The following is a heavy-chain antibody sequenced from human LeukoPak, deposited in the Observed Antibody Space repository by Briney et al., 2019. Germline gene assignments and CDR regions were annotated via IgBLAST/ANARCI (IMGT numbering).Heavy chain of an antibody. D-gene: IGHD6-19*01. CDR3: AREPKQWLTPIDY. CDR1: GFTFSDNY. Sequence: GGSLRLSCAASGFTFSDNYMSWIRQAPGKGLEWISYITSSSSIIYYADSVKGRFTISRDNAKNSVYLQMNSLRAEDTAVYYCAREPKQWLTPIDYWGQGTLVTVSS. J-gene: IGHJ4*02. CDR2: ITSSSSII. V-gene: IGHV3-11*04.